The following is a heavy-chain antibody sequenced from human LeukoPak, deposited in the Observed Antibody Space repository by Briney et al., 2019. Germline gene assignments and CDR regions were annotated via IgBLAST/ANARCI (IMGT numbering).Heavy chain of an antibody. J-gene: IGHJ5*02. CDR2: IIPIFGTA. CDR3: ARLDVAAAAGGFDP. Sequence: SVKVSCKASGGTFSSYAISWVRQAPGQGLEWMGGIIPIFGTANYAQKFQGRVTITADESTSTAYMELSSLRSEDTAVYYCARLDVAAAAGGFDPWGQGTLVTVSS. D-gene: IGHD6-13*01. CDR1: GGTFSSYA. V-gene: IGHV1-69*13.